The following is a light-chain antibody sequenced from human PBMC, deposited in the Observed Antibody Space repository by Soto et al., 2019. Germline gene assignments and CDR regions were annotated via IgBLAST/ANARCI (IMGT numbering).Light chain of an antibody. CDR1: QSVSSYS. Sequence: EILLTQSPGTLSRSPGERATLSWRGSQSVSSYSLAWYQKKPGQAPRLLIYGASSRAAGIPDRFSGSGSGTDFTLPINRLETEDFALYYCQQYGSSHTRTFGQGTKVDIK. CDR2: GAS. J-gene: IGKJ1*01. CDR3: QQYGSSHTRT. V-gene: IGKV3-20*01.